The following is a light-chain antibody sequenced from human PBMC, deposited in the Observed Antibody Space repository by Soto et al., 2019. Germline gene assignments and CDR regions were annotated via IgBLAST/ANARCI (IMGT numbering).Light chain of an antibody. CDR2: DAS. Sequence: DIQMTQSPSTLSASVGDRVTITCRASQTISSWLAWYQQKPGKAPKLLIYDASSLESGVPSRFSGSGSGTECTLTISSLQPEEFATYYCQQYNSYAPGYTFGQGTKLEIK. V-gene: IGKV1-5*01. CDR1: QTISSW. J-gene: IGKJ2*01. CDR3: QQYNSYAPGYT.